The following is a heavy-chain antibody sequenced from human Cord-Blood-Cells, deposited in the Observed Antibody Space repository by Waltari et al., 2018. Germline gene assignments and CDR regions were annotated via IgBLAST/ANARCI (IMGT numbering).Heavy chain of an antibody. CDR1: GFTFSSYA. Sequence: QVQLVESGGGVVQPGRSLRLSCAASGFTFSSYAMHWVRQAPGKGREGVAVISDDGSNKNYADSVKGRFTISRDNSKNTLYLQMNSLRAEDTAVYYCARDCKKGGRYYYGMDVWGQGTTVTVSS. J-gene: IGHJ6*02. V-gene: IGHV3-30-3*01. CDR2: ISDDGSNK. CDR3: ARDCKKGGRYYYGMDV. D-gene: IGHD2-15*01.